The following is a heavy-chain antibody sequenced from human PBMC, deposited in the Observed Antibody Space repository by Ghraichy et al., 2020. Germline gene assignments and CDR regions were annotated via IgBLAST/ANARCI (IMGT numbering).Heavy chain of an antibody. CDR1: GFTFSSYE. V-gene: IGHV3-48*03. CDR2: ISRGGNTI. J-gene: IGHJ4*02. D-gene: IGHD1-26*01. Sequence: GGSLRLSCAASGFTFSSYEMNWVRQAPGKGLEWVLYISRGGNTIYYADSVKGRFTISRDNAKNSLYLQMNSLRGEDTAVYYCARDASGSDDYWAQGTRVTVSP. CDR3: ARDASGSDDY.